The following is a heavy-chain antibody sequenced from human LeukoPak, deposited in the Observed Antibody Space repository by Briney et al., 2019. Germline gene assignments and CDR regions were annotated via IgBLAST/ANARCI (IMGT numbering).Heavy chain of an antibody. Sequence: NPSETLSLTCTASGGSINIYYWTWIRQPAGQGLEWIGYIYYTGNTNYNPSLKSRVTISVDTSKNQFSLKLSSVTAADTAVYYCARDRLQLHSWGQGTLVTVSS. V-gene: IGHV4-59*01. J-gene: IGHJ4*02. CDR3: ARDRLQLHS. CDR2: IYYTGNT. D-gene: IGHD5-24*01. CDR1: GGSINIYY.